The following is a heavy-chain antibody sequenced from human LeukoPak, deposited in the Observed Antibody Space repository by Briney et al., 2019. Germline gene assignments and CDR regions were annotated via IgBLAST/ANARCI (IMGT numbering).Heavy chain of an antibody. J-gene: IGHJ4*02. CDR2: IYYSGKT. CDR1: GASISTSGSY. CDR3: ARTIIAFHSPLDS. D-gene: IGHD2-15*01. Sequence: SETLSLTCSVSGASISTSGSYWGWIRQPPGKGLEWIGSIYYSGKTYDNPSLKSRVTMSVDMSKNQFSLQLNSVTAADTAVYYCARTIIAFHSPLDSWGQGTLVIVSS. V-gene: IGHV4-39*01.